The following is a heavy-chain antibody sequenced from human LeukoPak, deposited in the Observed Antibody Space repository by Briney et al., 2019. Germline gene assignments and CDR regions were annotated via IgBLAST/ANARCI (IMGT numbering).Heavy chain of an antibody. V-gene: IGHV3-21*01. CDR3: ARGGIQVSGIDEFDY. CDR1: EFTFSSYS. CDR2: ISSSSSYI. D-gene: IGHD6-19*01. Sequence: PGGSLRLSCAASEFTFSSYSMNWVRQAPGKGLEWVSSISSSSSYIYYADSVKGRFTISRDNAKNSLYLQMNSLRAEDTAVYYCARGGIQVSGIDEFDYWGQGTLVTVSS. J-gene: IGHJ4*02.